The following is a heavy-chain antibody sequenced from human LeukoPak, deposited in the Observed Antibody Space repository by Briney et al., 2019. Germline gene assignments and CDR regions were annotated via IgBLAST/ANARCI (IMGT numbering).Heavy chain of an antibody. CDR2: INGSGGST. CDR3: AKSDYFDS. J-gene: IGHJ4*02. CDR1: GFPLRNYA. Sequence: GGSLRLSCAASGFPLRNYAMSWVRQAPGKGLEWVSDINGSGGSTYYADSVKGRFTISRDNARNTLYLQMNSLRAEDTAVYYCAKSDYFDSWGQGTLVTVSS. V-gene: IGHV3-23*01.